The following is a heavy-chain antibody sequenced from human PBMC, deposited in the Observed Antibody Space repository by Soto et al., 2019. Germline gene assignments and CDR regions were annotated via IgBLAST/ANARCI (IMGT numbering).Heavy chain of an antibody. J-gene: IGHJ6*02. CDR3: VKDPGGSYLVQYYYYYYGMDV. CDR1: GFKFSDSW. V-gene: IGHV3-74*01. D-gene: IGHD1-26*01. Sequence: GGSLRLSCAASGFKFSDSWTHWVRQAPGKGLVWVSRIHPDGSMTHYADSVKGRFTTSRDNSKNTLFLQMNSLRAEDTAVYYCVKDPGGSYLVQYYYYYYGMDVWGQGTTVTVSS. CDR2: IHPDGSMT.